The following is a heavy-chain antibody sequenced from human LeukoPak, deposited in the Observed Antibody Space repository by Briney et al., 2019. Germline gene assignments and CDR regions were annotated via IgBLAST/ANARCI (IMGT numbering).Heavy chain of an antibody. J-gene: IGHJ4*02. V-gene: IGHV1-69*13. Sequence: GASVKVSCKASGGTFSSYAISWVRQAPGQGLEWMGGIIPIFGTANYAQKFQGRVTITADESTSTAYMELSSLRSEDTAVYYCARGHGEYYYDSSGYYYWFDYWGQGTLVTVSS. D-gene: IGHD3-22*01. CDR1: GGTFSSYA. CDR3: ARGHGEYYYDSSGYYYWFDY. CDR2: IIPIFGTA.